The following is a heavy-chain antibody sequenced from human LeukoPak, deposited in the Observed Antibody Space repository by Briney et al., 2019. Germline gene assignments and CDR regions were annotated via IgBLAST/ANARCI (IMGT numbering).Heavy chain of an antibody. D-gene: IGHD4-17*01. V-gene: IGHV4-31*03. CDR1: GGSISSGGYY. J-gene: IGHJ1*01. Sequence: PSETLSLTCTVSGGSISSGGYYWSWIRQHPGKGLEWIGYIYYSGSTYYNPSLKSRVTISVDTSKNQFSLKLSSVTAADTAVYYCASWSPVTTLCYEYRHHGGQGTLVDVSS. CDR2: IYYSGST. CDR3: ASWSPVTTLCYEYRHH.